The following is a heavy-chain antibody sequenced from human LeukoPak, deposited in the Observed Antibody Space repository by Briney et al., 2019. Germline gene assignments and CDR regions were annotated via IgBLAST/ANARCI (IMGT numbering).Heavy chain of an antibody. CDR3: AREYSSGWYVDY. Sequence: ASVKVSFKAAGYTFTSYCIHWVRHPPAQGLERMGIIYTSGGSTSYAQKFQGRVTMTRDTSTSTVYMELSSLRSEDTAVYYCAREYSSGWYVDYWGQGTLVTVSS. CDR2: IYTSGGST. CDR1: GYTFTSYC. D-gene: IGHD6-19*01. J-gene: IGHJ4*02. V-gene: IGHV1-46*01.